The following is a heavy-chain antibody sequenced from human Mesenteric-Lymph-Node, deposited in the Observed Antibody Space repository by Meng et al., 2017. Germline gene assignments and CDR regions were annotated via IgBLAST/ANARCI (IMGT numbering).Heavy chain of an antibody. D-gene: IGHD1-1*01. J-gene: IGHJ4*02. CDR1: GGSFSGYY. CDR2: INHSGST. CDR3: ATEERGYFDY. V-gene: IGHV4-34*01. Sequence: QVQLQQWGAGLLKPSGTLSLTCAVYGGSFSGYYWSWIRQPPGKGLEWIGEINHSGSTNYNPSLKSRVTISVDTSKNQFSLKLSSVTAADTAVYYCATEERGYFDYWGQGTLVTVSS.